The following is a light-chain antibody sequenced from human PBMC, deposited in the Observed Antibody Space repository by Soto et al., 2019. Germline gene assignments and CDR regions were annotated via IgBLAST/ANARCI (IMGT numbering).Light chain of an antibody. CDR2: KAS. CDR3: QHYNSYSEA. J-gene: IGKJ1*01. CDR1: QTISSW. V-gene: IGKV1-5*03. Sequence: DIQMTQSPSTLSGSVGDRVTITCRASQTISSWLAWYQQEPGKAPKLLIYKASTLKSGVPSRFSGSGSGTEFTLTISSLQPDDFATYYCQHYNSYSEAFGQGTMVDIK.